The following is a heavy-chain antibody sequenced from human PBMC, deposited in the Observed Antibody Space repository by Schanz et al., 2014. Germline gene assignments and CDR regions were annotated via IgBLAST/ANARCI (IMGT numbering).Heavy chain of an antibody. CDR3: ARKMKLGVYGGKGHDSLDI. CDR1: GFTFSTYA. CDR2: ISGRDGST. J-gene: IGHJ3*02. V-gene: IGHV3-23*01. D-gene: IGHD4-17*01. Sequence: EVKLLESGGTLVRPGGSLRLSCAASGFTFSTYAMAWVRQAPGKGLEWVSAISGRDGSTYYADSVRGRFTISRDNSKNTLYLQMNSLRAEDTAVYYCARKMKLGVYGGKGHDSLDIWGQGTMVTVSS.